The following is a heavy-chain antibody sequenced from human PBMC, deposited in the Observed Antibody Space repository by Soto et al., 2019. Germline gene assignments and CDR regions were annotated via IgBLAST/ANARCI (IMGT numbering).Heavy chain of an antibody. J-gene: IGHJ4*02. D-gene: IGHD2-15*01. CDR2: IYYSGST. CDR3: ARGAHVVAATTLQYYFDY. V-gene: IGHV4-59*01. Sequence: SETLSLTCTVSGGSISSYYWSWIRQPPGKGLEWIGYIYYSGSTNYNPSLKSRVTISVDTSKNQFSLKLSSVTAADTAVYYCARGAHVVAATTLQYYFDYWGQGTLVTVSS. CDR1: GGSISSYY.